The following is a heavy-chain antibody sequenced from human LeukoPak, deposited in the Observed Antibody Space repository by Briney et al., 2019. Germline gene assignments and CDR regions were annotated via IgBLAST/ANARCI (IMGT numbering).Heavy chain of an antibody. J-gene: IGHJ4*03. V-gene: IGHV3-7*03. CDR1: GFTFRSYW. D-gene: IGHD3-10*01. CDR2: MQPDGGEK. Sequence: GGSLRLSCAASGFTFRSYWMSWVRQAPGKGLEWVANMQPDGGEKYYVDSVKGRFTISRDNAKNSLYLQMNSLRAEDTAVYYCARETPYGSLTFDYWGQGTTVTVSS. CDR3: ARETPYGSLTFDY.